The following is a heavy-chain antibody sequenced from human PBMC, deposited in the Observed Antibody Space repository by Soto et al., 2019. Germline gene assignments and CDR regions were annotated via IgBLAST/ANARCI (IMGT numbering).Heavy chain of an antibody. Sequence: GGSLRLSCAASGFTFDDYAMHWVRQAPGKGLEWVSGISWNSGSIGYADSVKGRFTISRDNAKNSLYLQMNSLRAEDTALYYCAKDISNYSNYYYYYGMDVWGQGTTVTAP. D-gene: IGHD4-4*01. CDR2: ISWNSGSI. V-gene: IGHV3-9*01. J-gene: IGHJ6*02. CDR1: GFTFDDYA. CDR3: AKDISNYSNYYYYYGMDV.